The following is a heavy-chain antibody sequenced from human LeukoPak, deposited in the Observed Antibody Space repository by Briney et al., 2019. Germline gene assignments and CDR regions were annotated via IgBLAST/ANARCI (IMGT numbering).Heavy chain of an antibody. CDR1: GFTFSSYA. V-gene: IGHV3-30-3*01. CDR3: ARSRTYIVVVVAATSDAFDI. D-gene: IGHD2-15*01. CDR2: ISYDGSNK. J-gene: IGHJ3*02. Sequence: GRSLRLSCAASGFTFSSYAMHWVRQAPGKGLEWVAVISYDGSNKYYADSVKGRFTISRDNSKNTLYLQMNSLRAEDTAVYYCARSRTYIVVVVAATSDAFDIWGQGTMVTVSS.